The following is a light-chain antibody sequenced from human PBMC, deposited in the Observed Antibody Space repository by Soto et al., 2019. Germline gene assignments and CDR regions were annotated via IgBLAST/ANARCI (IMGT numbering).Light chain of an antibody. CDR2: DTS. CDR1: QRVGKY. V-gene: IGKV1-16*02. J-gene: IGKJ5*01. Sequence: IQMTRSPSSLSLSVGGRFTITCVASQRVGKYLAWFQQKPGRAPESLIYDTSTLQSGVPSKFSGSGSGTDFTLTINSLQPEDSATYYCQQYHTYPRTFGQGTRLEIK. CDR3: QQYHTYPRT.